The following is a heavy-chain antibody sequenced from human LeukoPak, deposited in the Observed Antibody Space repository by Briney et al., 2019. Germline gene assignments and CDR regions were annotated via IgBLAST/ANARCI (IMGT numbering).Heavy chain of an antibody. D-gene: IGHD6-19*01. J-gene: IGHJ1*01. CDR2: ISGSGGST. V-gene: IGHV3-23*01. CDR3: AKDSGSGWYRAEYFQH. CDR1: GFTFSSYA. Sequence: GGSLRLSCAASGFTFSSYAMSWVRQAPGKGLEWVSAISGSGGSTYYADSVKGRFTISRDNSKNTLYLQMNSLRAEDTAVYYCAKDSGSGWYRAEYFQHWGQGTLVTVSS.